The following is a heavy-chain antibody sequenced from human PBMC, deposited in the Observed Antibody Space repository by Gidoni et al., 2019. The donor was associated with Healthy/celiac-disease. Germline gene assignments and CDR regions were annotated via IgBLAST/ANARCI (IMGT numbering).Heavy chain of an antibody. Sequence: QGQLVQSGAEVKKPGSSVKVSCKASGGTFSSYATSWVRQAPGQGLEWMGGIIPIFGTANYAQKFQGRVTITADESTSTAYMELSSLRSEDTAVYYCARVANYDFWSGPINEYYFDYWGQGTLVTVSS. V-gene: IGHV1-69*01. J-gene: IGHJ4*02. CDR2: IIPIFGTA. D-gene: IGHD3-3*01. CDR1: GGTFSSYA. CDR3: ARVANYDFWSGPINEYYFDY.